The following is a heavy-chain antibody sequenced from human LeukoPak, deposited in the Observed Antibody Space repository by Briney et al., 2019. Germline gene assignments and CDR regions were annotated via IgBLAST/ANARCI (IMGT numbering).Heavy chain of an antibody. CDR2: LYTSGST. CDR1: GASISSGNVY. Sequence: SQTLSLTCTVSGASISSGNVYWNWIRQPAGKGLEWIGRLYTSGSTNYNPSLKSRVTISVDKCKNQFSLKLSSVTAADTAVYYCARDKREPRYAFDIWGQGTMVTVSS. D-gene: IGHD1-26*01. CDR3: ARDKREPRYAFDI. J-gene: IGHJ3*02. V-gene: IGHV4-61*02.